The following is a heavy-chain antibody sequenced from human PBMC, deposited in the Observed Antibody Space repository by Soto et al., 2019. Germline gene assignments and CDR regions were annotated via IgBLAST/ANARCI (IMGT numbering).Heavy chain of an antibody. CDR1: GYTFINYG. CDR2: ISGYTGDT. J-gene: IGHJ5*02. D-gene: IGHD6-19*01. Sequence: XSVKVSCKASGYTFINYGITWVRQAPGQGLEWMGWISGYTGDTNYAQKFQGRVTMTTDTSTSTAYMDLRSLRSDDTAVYYCARGTAVAGTVVRFDPWGQGNLVTVSS. V-gene: IGHV1-18*04. CDR3: ARGTAVAGTVVRFDP.